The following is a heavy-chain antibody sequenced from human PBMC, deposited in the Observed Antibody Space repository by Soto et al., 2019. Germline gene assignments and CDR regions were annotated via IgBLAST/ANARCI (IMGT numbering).Heavy chain of an antibody. V-gene: IGHV4-39*01. Sequence: SETLSLTYTVSLGSINTVVSSWGLIRQPPGKCLEWIGTLYYGGTTYYNPSLDSRVTISVDTPKDQFSLQLSSVTAADTAVYYCARMDRNSWSMFDYWGQGTLVTVSS. CDR3: ARMDRNSWSMFDY. CDR2: LYYGGTT. D-gene: IGHD2-2*03. CDR1: LGSINTVVSS. J-gene: IGHJ4*02.